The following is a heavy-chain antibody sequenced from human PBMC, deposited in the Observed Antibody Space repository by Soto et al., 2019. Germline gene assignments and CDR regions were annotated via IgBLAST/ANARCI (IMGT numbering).Heavy chain of an antibody. CDR2: IYYSGST. Sequence: SETLSLTCTVSGGSSSNGGYCWSWNSQHPGKGLEWIGYIYYSGSTYYNPSLKSRVTISVDTSKNQFSLKLSSVTAADTAVYYCARDRSYRPEYYYYYYGMDVWGQGTTVTVSS. CDR3: ARDRSYRPEYYYYYYGMDV. V-gene: IGHV4-31*03. J-gene: IGHJ6*02. D-gene: IGHD2-2*02. CDR1: GGSSSNGGYC.